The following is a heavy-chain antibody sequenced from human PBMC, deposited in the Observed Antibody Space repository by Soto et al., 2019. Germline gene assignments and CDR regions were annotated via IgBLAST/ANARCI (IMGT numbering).Heavy chain of an antibody. J-gene: IGHJ5*02. CDR1: GGSISEKY. CDR3: VASLAASGLNWLDP. D-gene: IGHD6-13*01. Sequence: LSLTCIVSGGSISEKYWNWVRQPPGKGLEWIGLIFANGHTDYNPSLKSRVTMSVDASKNQFSLRLTSMAAADTAVYYCVASLAASGLNWLDPWGRGTLVTVSS. V-gene: IGHV4-4*07. CDR2: IFANGHT.